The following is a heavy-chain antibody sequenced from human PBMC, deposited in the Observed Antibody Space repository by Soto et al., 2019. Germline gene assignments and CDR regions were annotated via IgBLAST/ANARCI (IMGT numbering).Heavy chain of an antibody. CDR1: GGSISSGDYY. D-gene: IGHD3-22*01. Sequence: SETLSLTCTVSGGSISSGDYYWSWIRQPPGKGLEWIGYIYYSGSTYYNPSLKSRVTISVDTSKNQFSLKLSSVTAADTAVYYCARVLYYYDSSPAYYFDYWGRGTLVTVSS. CDR2: IYYSGST. J-gene: IGHJ4*02. V-gene: IGHV4-30-4*01. CDR3: ARVLYYYDSSPAYYFDY.